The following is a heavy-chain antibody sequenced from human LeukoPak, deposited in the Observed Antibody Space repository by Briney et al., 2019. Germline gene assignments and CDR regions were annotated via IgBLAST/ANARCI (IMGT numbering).Heavy chain of an antibody. CDR1: GFTFSDYY. CDR2: ISSSGSTI. V-gene: IGHV3-11*04. D-gene: IGHD3-22*01. Sequence: GGSLRLSCAASGFTFSDYYMSWILQAPGKGLEWVSYISSSGSTIDYADSVKGRLTISRDNAKNSLYLQMNSLRAEDTAVYYCARTYSYGSGGYYYWGQGTLVTVSS. J-gene: IGHJ4*02. CDR3: ARTYSYGSGGYYY.